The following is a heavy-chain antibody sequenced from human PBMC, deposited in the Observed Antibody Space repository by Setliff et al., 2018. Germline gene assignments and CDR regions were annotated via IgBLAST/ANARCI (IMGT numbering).Heavy chain of an antibody. J-gene: IGHJ4*02. CDR3: ARAGDAAAGRKGVFEY. CDR1: GFTFSSLW. Sequence: PGGSLRLSCSASGFTFSSLWMAWVRQAPGKGLEWVANINQGGSDQFYVESVKGRFTISRDNAKNSLYLQMNSLRVEDTAVYYCARAGDAAAGRKGVFEYWGQGSLVTVSS. D-gene: IGHD6-13*01. V-gene: IGHV3-7*01. CDR2: INQGGSDQ.